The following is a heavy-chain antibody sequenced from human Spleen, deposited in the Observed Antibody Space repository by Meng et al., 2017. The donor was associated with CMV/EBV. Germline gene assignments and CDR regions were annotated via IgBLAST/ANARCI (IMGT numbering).Heavy chain of an antibody. CDR1: GFTFDTYA. J-gene: IGHJ6*02. CDR3: AKDYDFWRAYPDYFGMGV. V-gene: IGHV3-23*01. D-gene: IGHD3-3*01. Sequence: GESLKISCAASGFTFDTYAMSWVRQAPGKGLEWVSGITTGGGRTYYADSVKGRFTISRDNSKSTLYLQMNSLRVEDTAVYYCAKDYDFWRAYPDYFGMGVWGQGTTVTVSS. CDR2: ITTGGGRT.